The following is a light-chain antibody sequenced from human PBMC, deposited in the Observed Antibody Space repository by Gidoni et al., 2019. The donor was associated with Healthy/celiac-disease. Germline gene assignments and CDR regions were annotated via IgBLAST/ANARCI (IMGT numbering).Light chain of an antibody. V-gene: IGKV1-5*03. CDR2: KAY. Sequence: DIQMTQSPSTLSASVGDRLTITCRASQSISSWLAWYQQKPGKAPKLLIYKAYSLESGVPSRFSGSGSGTDFTLIIRSLHPDDFATYYCQQYNRIPRCSFGQGTKLEIK. CDR1: QSISSW. CDR3: QQYNRIPRCS. J-gene: IGKJ2*04.